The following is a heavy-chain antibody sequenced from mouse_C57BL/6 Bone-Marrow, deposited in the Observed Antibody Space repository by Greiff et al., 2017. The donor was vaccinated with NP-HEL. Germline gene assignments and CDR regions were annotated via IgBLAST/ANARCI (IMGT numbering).Heavy chain of an antibody. V-gene: IGHV14-4*01. D-gene: IGHD2-12*01. CDR1: GFNIKDDY. Sequence: EVQRVESGAELVRPGASVKLSCTASGFNIKDDYMHWVKQRPEQGLEWIGWIDPENGDTEYASKFQGKATITADTSSNTAYLQLSSLTSEDTAVYYCTNYSPAWFAYWGQGTLVTVSA. CDR3: TNYSPAWFAY. J-gene: IGHJ3*01. CDR2: IDPENGDT.